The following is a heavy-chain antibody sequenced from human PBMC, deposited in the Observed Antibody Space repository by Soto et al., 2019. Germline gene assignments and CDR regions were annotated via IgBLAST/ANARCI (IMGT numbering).Heavy chain of an antibody. CDR1: GGSISSGGYY. CDR3: ARSPEATVTAFDY. CDR2: IYYSGST. V-gene: IGHV4-31*03. Sequence: QVQLQESGPGLVKPSQTLSLTCTVSGGSISSGGYYWSWIRQHPGKGLEWIGYIYYSGSTYYNPSLKGRVTLSVDTSKNQFSRKLSSVTAADTAVYYGARSPEATVTAFDYWGQGTLVTVSS. J-gene: IGHJ4*02. D-gene: IGHD4-17*01.